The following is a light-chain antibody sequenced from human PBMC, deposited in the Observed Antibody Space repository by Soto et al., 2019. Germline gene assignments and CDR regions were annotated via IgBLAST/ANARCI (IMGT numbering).Light chain of an antibody. CDR3: CSYAGNNIFV. CDR2: DDR. J-gene: IGLJ1*01. Sequence: SYELTQPPSVSVAPGQTARITCGGTNIGRKSVHWYQQKPGQAPVVVVYDDRDRPSGIPERFSGSNSGNTASMTISGLQAEDEANYYCCSYAGNNIFVFGTGTKLNVL. CDR1: NIGRKS. V-gene: IGLV3-21*02.